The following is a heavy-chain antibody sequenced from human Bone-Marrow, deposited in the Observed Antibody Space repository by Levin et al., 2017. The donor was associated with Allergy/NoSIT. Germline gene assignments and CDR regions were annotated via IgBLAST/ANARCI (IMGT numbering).Heavy chain of an antibody. Sequence: PSSETLSLTCAASGFTFSTCSMNWVRQAPGKGLEWISYISSSSGSIYYADSVQGRFTISRDNAKNSLYLQMNSLRAEDTAVYYCASNNYYYGSGSYLDYWGQGTLVTVSS. CDR1: GFTFSTCS. CDR2: ISSSSGSI. CDR3: ASNNYYYGSGSYLDY. D-gene: IGHD3-10*01. J-gene: IGHJ4*02. V-gene: IGHV3-48*01.